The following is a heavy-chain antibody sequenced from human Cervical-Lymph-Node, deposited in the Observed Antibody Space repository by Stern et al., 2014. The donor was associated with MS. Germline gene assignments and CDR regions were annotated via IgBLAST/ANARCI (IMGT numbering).Heavy chain of an antibody. CDR2: ISSDGSNK. J-gene: IGHJ6*02. V-gene: IGHV3-30*18. CDR3: AKRFGYSSSWYRGGYYYYGMDV. Sequence: QVQLVQSGGGVVQPGRSLRLSCAASGFTFSSYGMHWVRQAPGQGLEWVAVISSDGSNKYYAETGQGRLTISRDNSKNTLYLQMNSLRAEDTAVYYCAKRFGYSSSWYRGGYYYYGMDVWGQGTTVTVSS. CDR1: GFTFSSYG. D-gene: IGHD6-13*01.